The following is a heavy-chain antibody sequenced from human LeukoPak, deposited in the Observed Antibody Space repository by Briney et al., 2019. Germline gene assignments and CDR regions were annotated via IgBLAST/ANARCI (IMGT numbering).Heavy chain of an antibody. V-gene: IGHV4-4*07. J-gene: IGHJ4*02. Sequence: PSETLSLTCTVSGGSISSYYWSWIRQPAGKGLEWIGRIYTSGSTNFNPSLKNRVTMSVDTSKNQFSLKLSSVTAEDTAVYYCARDGASYSNYEGNFDYWGQGTLVTVSS. CDR1: GGSISSYY. D-gene: IGHD4-11*01. CDR3: ARDGASYSNYEGNFDY. CDR2: IYTSGST.